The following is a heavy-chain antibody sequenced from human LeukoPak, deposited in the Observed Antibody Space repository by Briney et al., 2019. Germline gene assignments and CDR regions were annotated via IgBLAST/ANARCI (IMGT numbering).Heavy chain of an antibody. D-gene: IGHD3-3*01. CDR2: IYYSGST. Sequence: SSETLSLTCTVSGGSISSYYWSWIRQPPGKGLEWIGYIYYSGSTNYNPSLKSRVTISVDTSKNQFSLKLSSVTAADTAVYYCARVAPRITIFGVVITPKYYFDYWGQGTLVTVSS. J-gene: IGHJ4*02. CDR1: GGSISSYY. V-gene: IGHV4-59*12. CDR3: ARVAPRITIFGVVITPKYYFDY.